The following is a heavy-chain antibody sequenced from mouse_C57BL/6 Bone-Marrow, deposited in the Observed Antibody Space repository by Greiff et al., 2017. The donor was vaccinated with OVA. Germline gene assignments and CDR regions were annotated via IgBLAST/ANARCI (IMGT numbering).Heavy chain of an antibody. V-gene: IGHV7-1*01. Sequence: EVQGVESGGGLVQSGRSLRLSCATSGFTFSDFYMEWVRQAPGKGLEWIAASRNKANDYTTEYSASVKGRFIVSRDTSQSILYLQMNALRAEDTAIYYCARDRYGYYAMDYWGQGTSVTVSS. D-gene: IGHD1-1*02. CDR3: ARDRYGYYAMDY. J-gene: IGHJ4*01. CDR2: SRNKANDYTT. CDR1: GFTFSDFY.